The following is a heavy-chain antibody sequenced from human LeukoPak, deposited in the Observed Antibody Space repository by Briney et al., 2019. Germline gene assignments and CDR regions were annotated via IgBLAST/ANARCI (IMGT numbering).Heavy chain of an antibody. D-gene: IGHD3-9*01. CDR1: GFTFRSYT. Sequence: GRSLRLSCAASGFTFRSYTMHWVRQAPGKGLEWVAVISDDGSNKYYADSVKGRFTISRDNSKNTLYLQMNGLRAEDTAVYYCARRCFDYYCYGMDVWGQGTTVTVSS. V-gene: IGHV3-30*01. CDR2: ISDDGSNK. CDR3: ARRCFDYYCYGMDV. J-gene: IGHJ6*02.